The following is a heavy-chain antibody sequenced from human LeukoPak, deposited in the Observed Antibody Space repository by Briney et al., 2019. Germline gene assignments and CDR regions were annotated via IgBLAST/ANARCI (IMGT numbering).Heavy chain of an antibody. CDR2: IYYTGST. J-gene: IGHJ2*01. Sequence: SETLSLTCSVSGGSISKYYWSWIRQPPGKGLEWIGNIYYTGSTKYNPSLKSRVTISVDTSKNQFSLNLSSVTAADTAVYYCARDNWGPTNWYFHLWGRGTLVTVSS. V-gene: IGHV4-59*01. CDR1: GGSISKYY. CDR3: ARDNWGPTNWYFHL. D-gene: IGHD7-27*01.